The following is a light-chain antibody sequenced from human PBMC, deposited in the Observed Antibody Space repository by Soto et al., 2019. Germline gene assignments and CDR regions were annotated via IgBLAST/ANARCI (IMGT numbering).Light chain of an antibody. J-gene: IGKJ5*01. CDR2: DAS. V-gene: IGKV3-15*01. CDR1: QSVSSN. Sequence: EILMTPSPATLSVSPGARDTLSCRASQSVSSNLAWHQQKPGQAPRILMYDASTRATGISARFSGSGSGTEFTLTISSLQSEDFAVYYCQQYHNWPITFGQGTRLEIK. CDR3: QQYHNWPIT.